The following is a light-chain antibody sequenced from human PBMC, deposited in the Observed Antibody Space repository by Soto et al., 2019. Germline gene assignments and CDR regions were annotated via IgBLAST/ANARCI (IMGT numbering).Light chain of an antibody. Sequence: DILLTQSPSSLSGFVGDTVIITCRASQRISGAYVNWFQQQPGKAPKLLIYGASRLQPGVPSRFSGAGSGTESALTISRLQPEDLGTYFCQQSDTTPLTFGGGTRV. CDR2: GAS. CDR3: QQSDTTPLT. J-gene: IGKJ4*01. CDR1: QRISGAY. V-gene: IGKV1-39*01.